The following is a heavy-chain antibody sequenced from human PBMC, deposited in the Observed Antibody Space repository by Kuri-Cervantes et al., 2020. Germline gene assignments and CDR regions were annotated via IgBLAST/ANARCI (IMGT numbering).Heavy chain of an antibody. Sequence: SVKVSCKASGYTFTGYYMHWVRQDPGQGREWMGGIIPIFGTANYAQKFQGRVTITTDESTSTAYMELSSLRSEDTAVYYCARSRGTVLRFLEWLAIWGQGTMVTVSS. CDR2: IIPIFGTA. J-gene: IGHJ3*02. CDR1: GYTFTGYY. CDR3: ARSRGTVLRFLEWLAI. D-gene: IGHD3-3*01. V-gene: IGHV1-69*05.